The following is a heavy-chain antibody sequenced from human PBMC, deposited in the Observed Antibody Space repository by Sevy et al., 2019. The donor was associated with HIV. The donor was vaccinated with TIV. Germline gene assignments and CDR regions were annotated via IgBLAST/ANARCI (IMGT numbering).Heavy chain of an antibody. J-gene: IGHJ4*02. CDR1: GFTVSSNY. CDR3: ARSGGGYCSGGSCYPFPNYFDY. V-gene: IGHV3-53*01. CDR2: IYSGGST. D-gene: IGHD2-15*01. Sequence: AGSLRLSCAASGFTVSSNYMSWVRQAPGKGLEWVSVIYSGGSTYYADSVKGRFTISRDNSKNTLYLQMNSLRAEDTAVYYCARSGGGYCSGGSCYPFPNYFDYWGQGTLVTVSS.